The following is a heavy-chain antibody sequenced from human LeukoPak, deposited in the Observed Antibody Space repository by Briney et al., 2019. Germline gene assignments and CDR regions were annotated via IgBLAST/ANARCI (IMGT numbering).Heavy chain of an antibody. CDR2: ISSSSSYI. CDR1: GFSFSSYA. D-gene: IGHD3-3*01. V-gene: IGHV3-21*01. CDR3: ASYFWSGYTLGY. Sequence: GGSLRLSCAASGFSFSSYAMSWVRQAPGKGLEWVSSISSSSSYIYYADSVKGRFTISRDNAKNSLYLQMNSLRAEDTAVYYCASYFWSGYTLGYWGQGTLVTVSS. J-gene: IGHJ4*02.